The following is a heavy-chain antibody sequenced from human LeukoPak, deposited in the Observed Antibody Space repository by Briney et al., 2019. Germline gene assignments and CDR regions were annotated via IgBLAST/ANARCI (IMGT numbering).Heavy chain of an antibody. V-gene: IGHV1-8*01. D-gene: IGHD2-8*01. CDR3: ARDVRGVKRAGSPYYFDY. CDR1: GYTFTSYD. J-gene: IGHJ4*02. CDR2: MSPNSGNT. Sequence: GASVKVSCKASGYTFTSYDINWVRQATGQGLEWMGWMSPNSGNTGYAQKFQGRVTITADESTSTAYMELSSLRSEDTAVYYCARDVRGVKRAGSPYYFDYWGQGTLVTVSS.